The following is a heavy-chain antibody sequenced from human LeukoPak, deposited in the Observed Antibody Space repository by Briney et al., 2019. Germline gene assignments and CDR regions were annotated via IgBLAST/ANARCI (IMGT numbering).Heavy chain of an antibody. CDR1: GGSISSYY. CDR3: ARSDDYGGPNWFDP. Sequence: SETLSLTCTVSGGSISSYYWSWIRQPPGKGLEWIGYIYYSGSTNCNPSLKSRVTISVDTSKNQFSLKLSSVTAADTAVYYCARSDDYGGPNWFDPWGQGTLVTVSS. V-gene: IGHV4-59*01. CDR2: IYYSGST. J-gene: IGHJ5*02. D-gene: IGHD4-23*01.